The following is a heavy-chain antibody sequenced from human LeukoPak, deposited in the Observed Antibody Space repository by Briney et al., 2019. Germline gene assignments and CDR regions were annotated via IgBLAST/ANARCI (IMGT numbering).Heavy chain of an antibody. V-gene: IGHV5-51*01. CDR3: ARRPRTYYYDSSGYYWDY. J-gene: IGHJ4*02. D-gene: IGHD3-22*01. Sequence: GESLKISRKGSGYSFTSYWIGWVRQMPGEGLVWMGIIYPCDSDTRYSPSFQGQVTISADKSISTSYLQWSTLTAADTAMYYCARRPRTYYYDSSGYYWDYWGQGTLVTVPS. CDR2: IYPCDSDT. CDR1: GYSFTSYW.